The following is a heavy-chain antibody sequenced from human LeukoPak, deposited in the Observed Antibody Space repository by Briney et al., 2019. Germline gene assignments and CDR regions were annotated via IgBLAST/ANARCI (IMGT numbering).Heavy chain of an antibody. Sequence: QPGRSLRLSCAASGFTFSSYAMHWVRQAPGKGLEWVAVISYDGSNKYYADSVKGRFTISRDNSKNTLYLQMNSLRAEDTAVYYCARVAVAGTVDYWGQGTLVTVSS. V-gene: IGHV3-30-3*01. D-gene: IGHD6-19*01. J-gene: IGHJ4*02. CDR1: GFTFSSYA. CDR3: ARVAVAGTVDY. CDR2: ISYDGSNK.